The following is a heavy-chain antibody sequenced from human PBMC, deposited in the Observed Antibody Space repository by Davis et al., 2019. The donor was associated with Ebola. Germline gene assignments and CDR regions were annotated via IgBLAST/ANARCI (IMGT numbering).Heavy chain of an antibody. V-gene: IGHV3-23*01. CDR2: ISGSAGST. CDR1: GFTFSTYA. Sequence: PGGSLRLSCAASGFTFSTYAMSWVRQAPGKGLEWVSSISGSAGSTYYADSVKGRFTISRDNSKNTLYLQMNSLRAEDTTVYYCAKVIRITMVRGVDAFDIWGQGTLVTVSS. D-gene: IGHD3-10*01. J-gene: IGHJ3*02. CDR3: AKVIRITMVRGVDAFDI.